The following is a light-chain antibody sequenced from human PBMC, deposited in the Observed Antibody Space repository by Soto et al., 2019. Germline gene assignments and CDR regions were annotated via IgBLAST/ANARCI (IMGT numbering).Light chain of an antibody. CDR2: EVS. J-gene: IGLJ1*01. CDR3: SSYTSSSTRV. CDR1: SSDVGGYNY. Sequence: QSALTQPASVSGSPGQSIAISCTGTSSDVGGYNYVSWYQQHPGKAPKLMISEVSNRPSGISIRFSGSKSGNTASLTISGLQAEDEAHYYCSSYTSSSTRVFGTGTKLTVL. V-gene: IGLV2-14*01.